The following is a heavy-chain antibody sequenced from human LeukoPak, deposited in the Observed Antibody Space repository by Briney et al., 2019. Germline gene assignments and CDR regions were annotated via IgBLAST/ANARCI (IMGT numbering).Heavy chain of an antibody. D-gene: IGHD2-2*01. CDR3: ARYCSSTSCYGVDY. V-gene: IGHV4-59*12. CDR2: IYHSGST. Sequence: SETLSLTCTVSVGSINSYYWSWIRQPPGKGLEWIGYIYHSGSTNYNPSLQSRVTISLDTSKNQFSLRLSSVTAADTAVYYCARYCSSTSCYGVDYWGQGALVTVSA. J-gene: IGHJ4*02. CDR1: VGSINSYY.